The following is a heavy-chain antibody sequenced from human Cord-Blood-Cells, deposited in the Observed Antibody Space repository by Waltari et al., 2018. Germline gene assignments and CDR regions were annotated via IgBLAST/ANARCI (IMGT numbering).Heavy chain of an antibody. D-gene: IGHD3-10*01. V-gene: IGHV1-58*01. CDR2: IVVGSGNT. Sequence: QMQLVQSGPEVKKPGTSVKVSCKASGFTFTSSAVQWVRQARGQRLEWIGWIVVGSGNTNYAQKLQERVTITRDMSTSTAYMELSSLRSEDTAVYYCAAPHGSGSYYYYYYYGMDVWGQGTTVTVSS. J-gene: IGHJ6*02. CDR3: AAPHGSGSYYYYYYYGMDV. CDR1: GFTFTSSA.